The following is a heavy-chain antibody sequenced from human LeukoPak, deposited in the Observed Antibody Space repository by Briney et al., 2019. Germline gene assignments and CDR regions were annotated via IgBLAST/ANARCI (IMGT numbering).Heavy chain of an antibody. J-gene: IGHJ4*02. CDR3: ARDGRDGYKASDY. Sequence: SETLSLTCAVSGGSISSTNWRSWVRQPPGKGLEWTGEIYHSTITNYNASVKSRFTISVDKSKNQFSLNLSSVTAADTAVYYCARDGRDGYKASDYWGQGTLVTVSS. D-gene: IGHD5-24*01. V-gene: IGHV4-4*02. CDR1: GGSISSTNW. CDR2: IYHSTIT.